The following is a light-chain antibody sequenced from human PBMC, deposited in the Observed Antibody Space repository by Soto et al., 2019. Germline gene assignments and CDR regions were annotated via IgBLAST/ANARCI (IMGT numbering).Light chain of an antibody. CDR3: QQRSNWPSIT. CDR2: DAS. CDR1: QSVSSY. V-gene: IGKV3-11*01. J-gene: IGKJ5*01. Sequence: EILLTQSPATLSLSPGGKATLPCRASQSVSSYLAWYQQKPGQAPRLLIYDASNRATGIPARFSGSGSGTDFTPTINSLEPEDFAVYYCQQRSNWPSITFGQGTRLEIK.